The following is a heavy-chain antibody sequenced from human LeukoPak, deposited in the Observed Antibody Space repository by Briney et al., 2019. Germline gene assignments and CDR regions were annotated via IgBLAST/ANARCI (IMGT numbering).Heavy chain of an antibody. Sequence: PGGSLRLSCTASGFTFSSYAMHWVRQAPGKGLEWVAVISYDGSNKYYADSVKGRFTISRDNSKNTLYLQMNSLRAEDTAVYYCARSAVLRFLESGYMDVWGKGTTVTVSS. D-gene: IGHD3-3*01. J-gene: IGHJ6*03. CDR3: ARSAVLRFLESGYMDV. V-gene: IGHV3-30-3*01. CDR2: ISYDGSNK. CDR1: GFTFSSYA.